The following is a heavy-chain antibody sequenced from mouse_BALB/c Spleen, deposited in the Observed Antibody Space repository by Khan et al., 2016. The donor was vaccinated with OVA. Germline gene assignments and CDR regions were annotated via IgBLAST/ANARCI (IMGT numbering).Heavy chain of an antibody. CDR1: GYTFTTYT. CDR2: INPSNGYT. V-gene: IGHV1-4*01. J-gene: IGHJ3*01. Sequence: QVQLKQSGAELARPGASVKMSSKASGYTFTTYTMHWVKQRPGQGLEWIGYINPSNGYTNYNQKFKDKSTLTADKSSSTAYMQLSSRTSDYSAVYYCAREGAYYRSDGWFSYWGQGTLVTVSA. D-gene: IGHD2-14*01. CDR3: AREGAYYRSDGWFSY.